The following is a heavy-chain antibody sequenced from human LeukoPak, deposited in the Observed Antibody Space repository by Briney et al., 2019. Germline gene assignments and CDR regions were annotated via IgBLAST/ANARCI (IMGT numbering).Heavy chain of an antibody. CDR2: INPNSGGT. CDR1: GYTFTGYY. Sequence: ASVKVSSKASGYTFTGYYMHWVRQAPGQGLEWMGWINPNSGGTNYAQKFQGRVTMTRDTSISTAYMELSRLRSDDTAVYYCARDVATVTKYYYYGMDVWGQGTTVTVSS. D-gene: IGHD4-17*01. J-gene: IGHJ6*02. V-gene: IGHV1-2*02. CDR3: ARDVATVTKYYYYGMDV.